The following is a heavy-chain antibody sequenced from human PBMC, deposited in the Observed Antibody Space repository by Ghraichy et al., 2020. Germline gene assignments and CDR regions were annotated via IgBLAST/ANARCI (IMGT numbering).Heavy chain of an antibody. CDR1: GGSFSGYY. V-gene: IGHV4-34*01. Sequence: SETLSLTCAVYGGSFSGYYWSWIRQPPGKGLEWIGEINHSGSTNYNPSLKSRVTISVDTSKNQFSLKLSSVTAADTAVYYCARETAVIAFDAFDIWGQGTMVTVSS. J-gene: IGHJ3*02. CDR2: INHSGST. CDR3: ARETAVIAFDAFDI. D-gene: IGHD3-3*02.